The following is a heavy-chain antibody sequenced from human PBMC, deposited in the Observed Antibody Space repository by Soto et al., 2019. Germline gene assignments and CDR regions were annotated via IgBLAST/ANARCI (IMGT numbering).Heavy chain of an antibody. CDR1: GFIFNRYA. D-gene: IGHD3-3*01. V-gene: IGHV3-30-3*01. CDR3: ARSRSGAVPDSFGY. J-gene: IGHJ4*02. CDR2: ISKDGSVQ. Sequence: QVQLVESGGRVVQPGRSLRLSCAASGFIFNRYAIHWVRQTLGKGLEWVAVISKDGSVQYYADSVRGRFIISRDKSKDTVYLEMNSLRAEDTAVFYCARSRSGAVPDSFGYWGQGTLVTVSS.